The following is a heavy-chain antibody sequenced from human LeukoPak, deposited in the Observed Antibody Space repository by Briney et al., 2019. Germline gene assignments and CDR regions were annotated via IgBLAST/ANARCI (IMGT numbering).Heavy chain of an antibody. CDR2: IYPGDSDT. D-gene: IGHD2/OR15-2a*01. J-gene: IGHJ3*02. Sequence: HGESLKISCKGSGYSFTSYWIGWVRQMPGKGLEWMGIIYPGDSDTRYSPSLQGQVTISADKSISTAYLQWSSLKASDTAMYYCARRFSMVGDAFDIWGQGTMVTVSS. CDR1: GYSFTSYW. V-gene: IGHV5-51*01. CDR3: ARRFSMVGDAFDI.